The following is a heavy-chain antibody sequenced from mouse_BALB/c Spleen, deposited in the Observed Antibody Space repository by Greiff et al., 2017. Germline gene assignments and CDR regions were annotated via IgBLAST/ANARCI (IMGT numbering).Heavy chain of an antibody. CDR3: ARDGPYDYEGAWFAY. V-gene: IGHV5-9-4*01. J-gene: IGHJ3*01. D-gene: IGHD2-4*01. CDR2: ISSGGSYT. CDR1: GFTFSSYA. Sequence: EVKLMESGGGLVKPGGSLKLSCAASGFTFSSYAMSWVRQSPEKRLEWVAEISSGGSYTYYPDTVTGRFTISRDNAKNTLYLEMSSLRSEDTAMYYCARDGPYDYEGAWFAYWGQGTLVTVSA.